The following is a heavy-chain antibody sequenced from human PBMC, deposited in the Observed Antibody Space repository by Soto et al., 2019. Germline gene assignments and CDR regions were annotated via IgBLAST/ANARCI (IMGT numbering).Heavy chain of an antibody. CDR1: GGSISSGGYY. J-gene: IGHJ4*02. CDR3: ARVGLDGYNSYFDY. CDR2: IYYSGST. D-gene: IGHD5-12*01. Sequence: SETLSLTCTVSGGSISSGGYYWSWIRQHPGNGLEWIGYIYYSGSTYYNPSLKSRVTISVDTSKNQFSLKLSSVTAADTAVYYCARVGLDGYNSYFDYWGQGTLVTVSS. V-gene: IGHV4-31*03.